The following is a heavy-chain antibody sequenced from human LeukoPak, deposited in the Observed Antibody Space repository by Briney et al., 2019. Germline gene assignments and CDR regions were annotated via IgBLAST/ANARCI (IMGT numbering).Heavy chain of an antibody. CDR3: ARHDGYNYARIDY. J-gene: IGHJ4*02. Sequence: SETLSLTCNVSGGSINRSPNPWGWIRQPPGKGLEWIGFLFYGGDTYYNPSLKSRVAISVDTFKNQFSLKLTSVTAADTAVYFCARHDGYNYARIDYWGQGTLVTVSS. D-gene: IGHD5-18*01. CDR1: GGSINRSPNP. V-gene: IGHV4-39*01. CDR2: LFYGGDT.